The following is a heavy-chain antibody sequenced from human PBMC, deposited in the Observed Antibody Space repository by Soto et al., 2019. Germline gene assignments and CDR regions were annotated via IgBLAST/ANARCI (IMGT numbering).Heavy chain of an antibody. CDR3: ARDDSERPATY. D-gene: IGHD3-10*01. Sequence: SETLSLTCTVAGVSISSYDWSWLRQPPGKGLEWIGCVYNGATTSYNPSLKSRVTISVDTSKNQFSLKLTSVTAADTAMYYCARDDSERPATYWGQGTPVTVSS. CDR2: VYNGATT. J-gene: IGHJ4*02. V-gene: IGHV4-59*13. CDR1: GVSISSYD.